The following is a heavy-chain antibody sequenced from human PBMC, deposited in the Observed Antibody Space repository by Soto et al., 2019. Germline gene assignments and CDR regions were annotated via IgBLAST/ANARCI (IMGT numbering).Heavy chain of an antibody. CDR3: ARGVIGHDNYEAIGYYFAH. V-gene: IGHV4-59*01. Sequence: PSETLSLTCTVSGGSISSYYWSWIRQPPGKGLKWIGYIYYSGSTNYNPSLKSQVTISVDTSKNQFSLKLSSVSAADTAVYYCARGVIGHDNYEAIGYYFAHWGPGTLVTVSS. CDR2: IYYSGST. D-gene: IGHD3-16*01. J-gene: IGHJ4*02. CDR1: GGSISSYY.